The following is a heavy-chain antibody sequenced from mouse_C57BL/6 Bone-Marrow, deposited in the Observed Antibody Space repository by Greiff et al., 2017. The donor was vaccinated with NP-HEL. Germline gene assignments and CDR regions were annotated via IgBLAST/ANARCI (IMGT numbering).Heavy chain of an antibody. Sequence: VQLQESGPELVKPGASVKISCKASGYTFSSSWMNWVKQRPGKGLEWIGRIYPGDGDTNSNEKFKGKATLTADTSSSTAYMQLSSLTSDDSAGYCCSRAGSSYLDFDVWGTGTTVTVSS. CDR2: IYPGDGDT. CDR3: SRAGSSYLDFDV. CDR1: GYTFSSSW. J-gene: IGHJ1*03. V-gene: IGHV1-82*01. D-gene: IGHD1-1*01.